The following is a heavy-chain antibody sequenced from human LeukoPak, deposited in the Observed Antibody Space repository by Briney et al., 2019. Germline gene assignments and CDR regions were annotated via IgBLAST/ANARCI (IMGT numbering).Heavy chain of an antibody. V-gene: IGHV1-46*01. Sequence: ASVKVSCKASGYTFTSYYMHWVRQAPGQGLEWMGIINPSGGSTSYAQKFQGRVTITADESTSTAYMELSSLRSEDTAVYYCARLLDSLQLYYYGSGSYNGWFDPWGQGTLVTVSS. J-gene: IGHJ5*02. CDR2: INPSGGST. CDR1: GYTFTSYY. CDR3: ARLLDSLQLYYYGSGSYNGWFDP. D-gene: IGHD3-10*01.